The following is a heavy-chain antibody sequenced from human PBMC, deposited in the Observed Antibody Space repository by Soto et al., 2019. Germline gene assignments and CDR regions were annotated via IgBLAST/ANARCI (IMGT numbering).Heavy chain of an antibody. CDR2: INPDGSIT. J-gene: IGHJ4*02. CDR3: VRDRSGTY. Sequence: EVQLVESGGGVVQPGGSLRLSCAASGFTFSNYWMFWVRQLPGKGLVWVSRINPDGSITNYADSVEGRFTISRDNAENTLYLQVSSLIVKDTALYHCVRDRSGTYWGEGTLVTVSS. CDR1: GFTFSNYW. V-gene: IGHV3-74*01. D-gene: IGHD6-19*01.